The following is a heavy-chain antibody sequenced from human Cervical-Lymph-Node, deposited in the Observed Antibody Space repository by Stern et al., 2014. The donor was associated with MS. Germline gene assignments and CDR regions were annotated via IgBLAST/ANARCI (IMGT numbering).Heavy chain of an antibody. CDR3: ARDVEDYFGSGTYTDAFDI. V-gene: IGHV4-30-4*01. Sequence: QLVQSGPGLVKPSQTLSLTCTVSGGSMNSDDYYWSWIRQPPGKGLEWIVYISYTGTTSYNPSLKSRLTISVDTSKNLFSLKLSSVTAADTAVYYCARDVEDYFGSGTYTDAFDIWGQGTMVTVSS. CDR2: ISYTGTT. CDR1: GGSMNSDDYY. J-gene: IGHJ3*02. D-gene: IGHD3-10*01.